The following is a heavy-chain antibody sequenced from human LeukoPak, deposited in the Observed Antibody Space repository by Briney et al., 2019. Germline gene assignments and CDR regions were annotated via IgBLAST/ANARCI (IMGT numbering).Heavy chain of an antibody. CDR1: GFTVSGHF. CDR3: AKAKSYYSNYDY. D-gene: IGHD4-11*01. V-gene: IGHV3-53*01. CDR2: LYGGGST. J-gene: IGHJ4*02. Sequence: GGSLRLSCAASGFTVSGHFMNWVRQAPGKGLEWVSVLYGGGSTYYADSVKGRFTISRDNSKNTLYLQVNSLRAEDTAVYYCAKAKSYYSNYDYWGQGTLVTVSS.